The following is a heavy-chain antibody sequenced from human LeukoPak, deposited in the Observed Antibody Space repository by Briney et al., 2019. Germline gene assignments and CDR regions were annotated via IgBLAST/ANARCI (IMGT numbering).Heavy chain of an antibody. V-gene: IGHV1-46*01. CDR1: GYNFISYY. CDR3: AREDVVLVDAVRYYYYGMDV. Sequence: ASVKVSCKASGYNFISYYMHWVRQAPGQGLEWMGIINPSGGSTSYAQKFQDRVTRTRDKSTSTEYMELSSLNSEDTAVYYCAREDVVLVDAVRYYYYGMDVWGQGTTVTVSS. CDR2: INPSGGST. D-gene: IGHD2-8*01. J-gene: IGHJ6*02.